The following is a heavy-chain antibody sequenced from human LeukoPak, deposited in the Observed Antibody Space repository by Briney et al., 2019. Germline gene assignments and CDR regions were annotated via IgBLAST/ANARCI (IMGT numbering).Heavy chain of an antibody. CDR1: GFTFSSYA. CDR2: ISGSSSSR. J-gene: IGHJ4*02. CDR3: AKDRRDTAMISYYFDC. D-gene: IGHD5-18*01. Sequence: PGGYLRLSCAASGFTFSSYAMSWVRQAPGKGLEWVSAISGSSSSRYYADSVKGRFTISRDYSKNTLHLQMNSLRAEDTAVYYCAKDRRDTAMISYYFDCWGQGTLVTVSS. V-gene: IGHV3-23*01.